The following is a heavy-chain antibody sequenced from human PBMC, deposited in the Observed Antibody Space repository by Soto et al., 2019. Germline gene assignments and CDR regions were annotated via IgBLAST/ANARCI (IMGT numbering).Heavy chain of an antibody. V-gene: IGHV3-48*01. CDR2: ISSSSSTI. D-gene: IGHD2-15*01. CDR1: GFTFSSYS. CDR3: ASFYCSGGSCYFDY. Sequence: EVQLVESGGGLVQPGGSLRLSCAASGFTFSSYSMNWVRQAPGKGLEWVSYISSSSSTIYYADSVKGRFIISRDNAKNSLYLQMNSLRAEDTAVYYCASFYCSGGSCYFDYWGQGTLVTVSS. J-gene: IGHJ4*02.